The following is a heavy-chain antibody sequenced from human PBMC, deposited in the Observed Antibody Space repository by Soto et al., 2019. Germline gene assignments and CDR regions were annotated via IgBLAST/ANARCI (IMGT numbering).Heavy chain of an antibody. J-gene: IGHJ4*01. CDR1: YGSISVSDVF. CDR2: IDYTGTA. Sequence: SQTLPLTCTVSYGSISVSDVFWGWVRQPPGKVLEWIGNIDYTGTAYFNPSLGTRVTAPVNTYKSQFSLPLCSVTAADTTVYYCARTTGRPLDVCGHEILVTVAS. V-gene: IGHV4-39*01. CDR3: ARTTGRPLDV. D-gene: IGHD4-4*01.